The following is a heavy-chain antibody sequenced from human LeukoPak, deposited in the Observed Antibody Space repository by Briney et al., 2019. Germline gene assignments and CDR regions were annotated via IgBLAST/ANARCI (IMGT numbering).Heavy chain of an antibody. J-gene: IGHJ4*02. CDR1: GFTFSSYA. CDR2: ISGSGGST. CDR3: AKGRYSSGWRHFDY. D-gene: IGHD6-19*01. V-gene: IGHV3-23*01. Sequence: GGSLRLSCAASGFTFSSYAMSWVRQAPGKGLEWVSAISGSGGSTYYADSVKGRYTISRDNSKNTLYLQMNSLRAEDTAVYYCAKGRYSSGWRHFDYWGQGTLVTVSS.